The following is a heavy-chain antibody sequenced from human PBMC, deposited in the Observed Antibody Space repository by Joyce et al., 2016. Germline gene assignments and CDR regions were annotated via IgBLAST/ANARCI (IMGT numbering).Heavy chain of an antibody. CDR2: IWYDGSNK. V-gene: IGHV3-33*01. D-gene: IGHD6-13*01. CDR1: GVTFGTYA. Sequence: QLQLVESGGGVVQPGRSLRLSCVASGVTFGTYAMHWVRQAPGKGLEWVATIWYDGSNKYYGDSVKGRVTISRDNSKNTLYLHMNSLRAEDTAVYYCARDRTGVVAAGLQHWGQGTLVTVSS. CDR3: ARDRTGVVAAGLQH. J-gene: IGHJ1*01.